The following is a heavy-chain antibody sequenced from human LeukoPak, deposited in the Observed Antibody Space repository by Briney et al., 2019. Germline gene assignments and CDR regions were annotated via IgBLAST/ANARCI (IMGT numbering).Heavy chain of an antibody. V-gene: IGHV1-3*01. J-gene: IGHJ6*02. CDR1: GYTFTSYA. D-gene: IGHD6-13*01. Sequence: ASVKVSCTASGYTFTSYAMHWVRQAPGQRPEWMGWINAGNGNTKYSQKFQGRVTITRDTSASTAYMELSSLRSEDTAVYYCASSAAAGTFHYYYYGMDVWGQGTTVTVSS. CDR2: INAGNGNT. CDR3: ASSAAAGTFHYYYYGMDV.